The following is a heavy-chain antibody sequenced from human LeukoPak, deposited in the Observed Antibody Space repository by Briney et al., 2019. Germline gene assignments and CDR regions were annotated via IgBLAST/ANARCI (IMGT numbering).Heavy chain of an antibody. J-gene: IGHJ4*02. CDR3: ARVFLTGTLSSLDY. CDR1: GFTFSSYS. Sequence: GGSLRLSCAASGFTFSSYSMNWVRQAPGKGLEWVSSISSSSSYIYYADSVKGRFTISRDNAKNSLYLQMNSLRAEDTAMYYCARVFLTGTLSSLDYWGQGTLVTVSS. D-gene: IGHD1-7*01. CDR2: ISSSSSYI. V-gene: IGHV3-21*01.